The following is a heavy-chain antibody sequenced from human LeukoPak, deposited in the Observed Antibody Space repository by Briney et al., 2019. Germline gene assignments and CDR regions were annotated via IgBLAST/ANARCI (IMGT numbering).Heavy chain of an antibody. Sequence: SGGSLRLSCAASGFTFSSYAMSWVRQAPGKGLEWVSAISGSGGSTYYADSVKGRFTISRDNSKNRLYLQMNSLRAEDTAVYYCAKSPLLWFGELLIYYFDYWGQGTLVTVSS. V-gene: IGHV3-23*01. J-gene: IGHJ4*02. CDR3: AKSPLLWFGELLIYYFDY. CDR2: ISGSGGST. D-gene: IGHD3-10*01. CDR1: GFTFSSYA.